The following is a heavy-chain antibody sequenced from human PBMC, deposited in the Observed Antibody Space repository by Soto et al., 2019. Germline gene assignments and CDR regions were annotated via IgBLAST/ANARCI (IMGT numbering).Heavy chain of an antibody. CDR2: IYYSGST. J-gene: IGHJ6*03. CDR3: ARQYSSSADPYYYYYYMDV. Sequence: SETLSLTCTVSGGSISSYYWSWIRQPPGKGLEWIGYIYYSGSTNYNPSLKSRVTISVDTSKNQFSLKLSSVTAADTAVYYCARQYSSSADPYYYYYYMDVWGKGTTVTVSS. D-gene: IGHD6-6*01. V-gene: IGHV4-59*08. CDR1: GGSISSYY.